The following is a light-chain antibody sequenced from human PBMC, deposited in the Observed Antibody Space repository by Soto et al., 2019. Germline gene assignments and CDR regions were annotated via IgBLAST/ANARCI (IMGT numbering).Light chain of an antibody. J-gene: IGLJ1*01. CDR2: DVS. CDR1: SSDVGGYNY. CDR3: TSYTTSSTLV. Sequence: QSALTQPASVSGSPGQSITISCTGTSSDVGGYNYVSWYQQYPGKAPKLMIYDVSNRPSGVSNRFSGSKSGNTASLTISGLQAGDEADYYCTSYTTSSTLVFGTGTKVTVL. V-gene: IGLV2-14*01.